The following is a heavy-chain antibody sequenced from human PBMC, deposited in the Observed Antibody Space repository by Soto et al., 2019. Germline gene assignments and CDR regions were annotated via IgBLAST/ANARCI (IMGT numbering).Heavy chain of an antibody. CDR3: AMARNYRYFDA. CDR2: ISSRGSD. CDR1: ICTFSSGGEY. J-gene: IGHJ4*02. D-gene: IGHD1-7*01. Sequence: ESLSLACTVSICTFSSGGEYWSWLLQPPGKGLEWIGFISSRGSDNYTPSLKSRVTRSVYTSKNQFSLKLTSVADADTAVYYCAMARNYRYFDAWGQGTLVTVSS. V-gene: IGHV4-61*08.